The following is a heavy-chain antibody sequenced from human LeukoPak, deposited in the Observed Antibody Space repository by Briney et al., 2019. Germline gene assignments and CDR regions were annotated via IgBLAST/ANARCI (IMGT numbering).Heavy chain of an antibody. D-gene: IGHD1-1*01. CDR3: AKRFTTGTTNWFDP. Sequence: GGSLRLSCAASGVTFRSYGMSSVREAPGKRLECVSAICGGGGSTYYADSVKGRFTISIDNSKNTLYLQMNSRRAEDTAVYYCAKRFTTGTTNWFDPWGQGTLVTVSS. CDR1: GVTFRSYG. J-gene: IGHJ5*02. CDR2: ICGGGGST. V-gene: IGHV3-23*01.